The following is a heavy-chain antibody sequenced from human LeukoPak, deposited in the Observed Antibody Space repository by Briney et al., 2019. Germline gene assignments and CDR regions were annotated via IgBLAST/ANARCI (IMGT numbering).Heavy chain of an antibody. CDR1: GFTFSSYA. CDR3: ARGYCSSTSCWFDP. V-gene: IGHV3-30-3*01. CDR2: ISYDGSNK. J-gene: IGHJ5*02. Sequence: PGGSLRLSCAASGFTFSSYAMHWVRQAPGKGLEWVAVISYDGSNKYYADSVKGRFTISRDNSKNTQYLQMNSLRAEDTAVYYCARGYCSSTSCWFDPWGQGTLVTVSS. D-gene: IGHD2-2*01.